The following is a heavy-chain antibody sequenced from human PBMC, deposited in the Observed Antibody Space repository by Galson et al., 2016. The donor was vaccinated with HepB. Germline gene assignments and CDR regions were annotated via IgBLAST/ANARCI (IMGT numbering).Heavy chain of an antibody. CDR2: INSDGSST. Sequence: SLRLSCAASGFIFSVYNMNWARQAPGKGLMWVSRINSDGSSTNYADSVKGRFTISRDNAKNTLYLQMNSLRAEDTAVYYCARARTDHSGKWYLDYWGQGALVSVSS. V-gene: IGHV3-74*01. D-gene: IGHD5-12*01. CDR1: GFIFSVYN. CDR3: ARARTDHSGKWYLDY. J-gene: IGHJ4*02.